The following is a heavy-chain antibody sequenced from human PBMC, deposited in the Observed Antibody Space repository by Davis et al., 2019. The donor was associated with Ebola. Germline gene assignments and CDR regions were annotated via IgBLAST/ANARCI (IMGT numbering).Heavy chain of an antibody. Sequence: PGGSLRLSCKGSGYSFTSYWIGWVRQMPGKGLEWMGIIYPGDSDTRYSPSFQGQVTISADKSISTAYLQWSSLKASDTAMYYCARLAGDIVLVPAAPRPHYYYGMDVWGQGTTVTVSS. V-gene: IGHV5-51*01. CDR3: ARLAGDIVLVPAAPRPHYYYGMDV. D-gene: IGHD2-2*01. J-gene: IGHJ6*02. CDR1: GYSFTSYW. CDR2: IYPGDSDT.